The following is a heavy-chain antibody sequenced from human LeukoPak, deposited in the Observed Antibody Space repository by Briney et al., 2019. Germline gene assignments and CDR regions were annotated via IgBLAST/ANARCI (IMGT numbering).Heavy chain of an antibody. V-gene: IGHV7-4-1*02. J-gene: IGHJ6*03. CDR2: INTNTGNP. D-gene: IGHD6-13*01. Sequence: ASVKVSCKASGYTFTSYAMNWVRQAPGQGLEWMGWINTNTGNPTYAQGFTGRFVFSLDTSVSTAYLQISSLKAEDTAVYYCAREKQQLVTYYYYMDVWGKGTTVTVSS. CDR3: AREKQQLVTYYYYMDV. CDR1: GYTFTSYA.